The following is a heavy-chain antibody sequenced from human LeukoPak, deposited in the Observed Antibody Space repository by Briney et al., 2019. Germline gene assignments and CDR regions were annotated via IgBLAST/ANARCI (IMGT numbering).Heavy chain of an antibody. V-gene: IGHV3-48*01. CDR3: ARDSGNYYYMDV. Sequence: GGSLRLSCAASGFTFSSYSMNWVRQAPGKGLEWVSYISSSSSTIYYADSVKGRFTISRDNAKNSLYLQMNSLRAEDTAVYYCARDSGNYYYMDVWGKGTTVTVSS. J-gene: IGHJ6*03. CDR1: GFTFSSYS. CDR2: ISSSSSTI.